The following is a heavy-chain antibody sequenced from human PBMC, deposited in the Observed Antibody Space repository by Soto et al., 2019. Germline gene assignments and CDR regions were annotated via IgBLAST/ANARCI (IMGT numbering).Heavy chain of an antibody. CDR3: ARRVDNAKAFDY. J-gene: IGHJ4*02. Sequence: ESLKISCKGSGYSFTGYWIGWVRQMPGKGLEWMGIIYPGDSDTRYSPSFQGQVTISADKSISTAYLQWSSLKASDTAIYYCARRVDNAKAFDYWGQGTLVTVSS. CDR1: GYSFTGYW. CDR2: IYPGDSDT. D-gene: IGHD5-12*01. V-gene: IGHV5-51*01.